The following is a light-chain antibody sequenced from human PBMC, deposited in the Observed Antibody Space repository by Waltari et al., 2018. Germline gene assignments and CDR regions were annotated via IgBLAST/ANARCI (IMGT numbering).Light chain of an antibody. CDR2: VAS. V-gene: IGKV1-39*01. CDR3: QHYYNTPWT. J-gene: IGKJ1*01. Sequence: DIQMTQSPSSLSASVGDRVTITCRTSQSISTNLNWYQEKPGEAPRLLIYVASSLQSGVPSRFSGSGSGTDFTLTISSLQAEDVAVYYCQHYYNTPWTFGQGTKVEIK. CDR1: QSISTN.